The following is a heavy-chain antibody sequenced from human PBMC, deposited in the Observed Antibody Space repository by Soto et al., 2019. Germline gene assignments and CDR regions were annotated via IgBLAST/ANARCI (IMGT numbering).Heavy chain of an antibody. V-gene: IGHV3-30*18. CDR1: GFTFSSYG. CDR2: ISYDGSNK. Sequence: QVQLVESGGGVVQPGRSLRLSCAASGFTFSSYGMHWVRQAPGKGLEWVAVISYDGSNKYYADSVKGRFTISRDNSKNTLYLQMNSLRAEDTAVYYCAKEEDIVLVPAAIGSSYFDYWGQGTLVTVSS. CDR3: AKEEDIVLVPAAIGSSYFDY. J-gene: IGHJ4*02. D-gene: IGHD2-2*01.